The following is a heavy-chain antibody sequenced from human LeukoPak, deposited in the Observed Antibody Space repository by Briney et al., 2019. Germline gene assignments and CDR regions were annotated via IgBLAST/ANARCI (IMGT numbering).Heavy chain of an antibody. D-gene: IGHD3-3*01. V-gene: IGHV3-23*01. CDR3: AKSPSFGVVIMYYFDY. J-gene: IGHJ4*02. Sequence: PGGSLRLSCAASKFAFSSYAMSWVRQAPGKGLEWVSAISGGGGNTYYADSVKGRFTISRDNSKNTLYLQMNSLRAEDTAVYYCAKSPSFGVVIMYYFDYWGQGTLVTVSS. CDR2: ISGGGGNT. CDR1: KFAFSSYA.